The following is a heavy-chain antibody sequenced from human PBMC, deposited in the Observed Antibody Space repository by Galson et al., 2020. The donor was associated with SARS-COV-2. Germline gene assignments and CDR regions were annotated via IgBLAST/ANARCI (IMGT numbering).Heavy chain of an antibody. D-gene: IGHD7-27*01. Sequence: SETLSLTCDVSGGSVISDTYYWGWVRQPPGKRPEWIGSILYSGKSYYNPSLRSRLTMSVDTSKNQFSLKLTSVTAADTAVYYCARETYLGYWGQGILVTVSS. CDR2: ILYSGKS. J-gene: IGHJ4*02. V-gene: IGHV4-39*07. CDR1: GGSVISDTYY. CDR3: ARETYLGY.